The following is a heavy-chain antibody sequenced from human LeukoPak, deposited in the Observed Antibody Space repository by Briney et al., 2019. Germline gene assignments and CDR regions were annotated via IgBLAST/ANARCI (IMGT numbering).Heavy chain of an antibody. V-gene: IGHV3-53*01. Sequence: PGGSLRLSCAASGFTVSSNYMSWVRQAPGKGLEWVSVIYSGGSTYYADSVKGRFTISRDNSKNTLYLQMNSLRAEDTAVYYCARGPDSSGYCLDYWGQGTLVTVSS. CDR2: IYSGGST. CDR3: ARGPDSSGYCLDY. D-gene: IGHD3-22*01. J-gene: IGHJ4*02. CDR1: GFTVSSNY.